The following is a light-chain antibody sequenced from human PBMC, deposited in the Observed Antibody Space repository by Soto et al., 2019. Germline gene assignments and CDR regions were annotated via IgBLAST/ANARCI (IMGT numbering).Light chain of an antibody. CDR1: QSLLHRNGYNY. CDR2: LGS. V-gene: IGKV2-28*01. J-gene: IGKJ2*01. CDR3: MQALQSPLYT. Sequence: DIVMTQSPLSLPVTPGEPASISCRSSQSLLHRNGYNYLDWYLQKPGQSPQLLIYLGSNRASGVPDRFSDSGSGTDFTLKISRVEAEDVGVYYCMQALQSPLYTFGQGTKLEIK.